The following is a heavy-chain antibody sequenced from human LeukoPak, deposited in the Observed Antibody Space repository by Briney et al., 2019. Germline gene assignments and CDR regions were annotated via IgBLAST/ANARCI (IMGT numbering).Heavy chain of an antibody. CDR1: AGTFTSYA. J-gene: IGHJ6*03. V-gene: IGHV1-69*13. CDR2: IIPIFGTA. CDR3: ASPGYRSSTSCSSYDVYYYYMDV. D-gene: IGHD2-2*03. Sequence: ASVKLSRRASAGTFTSYAISWVRQAPGQGLEWVGGIIPIFGTANYAQKFQGRVTITADESTSTDYMELSSLRSEDTAVYYCASPGYRSSTSCSSYDVYYYYMDVWGKRTRVTVSS.